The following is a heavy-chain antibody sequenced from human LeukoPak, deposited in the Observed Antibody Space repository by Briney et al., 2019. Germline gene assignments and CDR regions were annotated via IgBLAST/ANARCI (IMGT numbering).Heavy chain of an antibody. Sequence: GGSLRLSCAPPGFTFSTSKTNWVCQTPGKGLEWVSSITSDSGYIYYADSVKGRFTISRDNSKNSLYLQMNSLRAEDTAVYYCARDLLLRGRGLDWPRDYSFDPWGQGTLVTVSS. CDR2: ITSDSGYI. CDR1: GFTFSTSK. CDR3: ARDLLLRGRGLDWPRDYSFDP. J-gene: IGHJ5*02. V-gene: IGHV3-21*01. D-gene: IGHD3/OR15-3a*01.